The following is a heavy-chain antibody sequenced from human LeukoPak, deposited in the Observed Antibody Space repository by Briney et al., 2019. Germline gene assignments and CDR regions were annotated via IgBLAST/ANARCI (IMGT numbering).Heavy chain of an antibody. Sequence: SETLSLTCTVSGGSISSYYWSWIRQPAGKGLEWIGRIYTSGSTNYNPSLKSRVTMSADTSKNQFSLKLSSVTAADTAVYYCASTLDYSNYHWFDPWGQGTLVTVSS. CDR2: IYTSGST. D-gene: IGHD4-11*01. CDR3: ASTLDYSNYHWFDP. J-gene: IGHJ5*02. CDR1: GGSISSYY. V-gene: IGHV4-4*07.